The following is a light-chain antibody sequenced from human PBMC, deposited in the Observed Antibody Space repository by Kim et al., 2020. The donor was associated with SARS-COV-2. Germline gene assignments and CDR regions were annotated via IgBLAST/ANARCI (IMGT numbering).Light chain of an antibody. J-gene: IGKJ1*01. CDR1: QSVLFSSTNKDH. CDR2: WAS. CDR3: HQYSSSPWT. V-gene: IGKV4-1*01. Sequence: DIVMTQSPDSLAVSLGERATINCKSSQSVLFSSTNKDHLAWYQQKPGQPPKMLIYWASTRESGVPDRFSGSGSGTDFTLTISSLQAEDVALYYSHQYSSSPWTFGQGTKVDIK.